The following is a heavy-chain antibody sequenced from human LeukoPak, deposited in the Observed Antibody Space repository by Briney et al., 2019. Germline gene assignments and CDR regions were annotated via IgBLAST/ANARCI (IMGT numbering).Heavy chain of an antibody. CDR3: AREDSGSYLPY. J-gene: IGHJ4*02. Sequence: GGSLRLSCAASGFTVSSNYMSWVRQAPGKGLEWISYIRGGSSAVIYADSVKGRFTISRDNARNLLYLQMNSLRDEDTAVYYCAREDSGSYLPYWGQGTLVTVSS. CDR1: GFTVSSNY. CDR2: IRGGSSAV. V-gene: IGHV3-48*02. D-gene: IGHD1-26*01.